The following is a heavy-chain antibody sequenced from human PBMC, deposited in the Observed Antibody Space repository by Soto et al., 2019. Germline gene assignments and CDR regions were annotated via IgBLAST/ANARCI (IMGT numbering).Heavy chain of an antibody. D-gene: IGHD6-13*01. V-gene: IGHV4-34*01. CDR2: INHSGST. Sequence: SETLSVTCAVDGGSFSGYYWSWISQPPGKGLEWIGEINHSGSTNYNPSLKSRVTISVDTSKNQFSLKLSSVTAADTAVYYCARVLGSSSWYVIDYWGQGTLVTVSS. CDR3: ARVLGSSSWYVIDY. CDR1: GGSFSGYY. J-gene: IGHJ4*02.